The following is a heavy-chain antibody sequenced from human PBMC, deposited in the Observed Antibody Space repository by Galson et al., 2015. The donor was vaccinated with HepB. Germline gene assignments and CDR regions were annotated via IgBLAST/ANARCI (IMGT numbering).Heavy chain of an antibody. D-gene: IGHD3-10*01. V-gene: IGHV3-66*01. CDR2: MYCGGST. CDR3: ARDRMGSMVRRVIHY. Sequence: LRLSCAASGFTVRSNYMSWVRQAPGKGLEWVSVMYCGGSTYYADSVKGRFTISRDNSKNTLYLQMNSLKAEDTAVYYCARDRMGSMVRRVIHYWGQGTLVTVSS. CDR1: GFTVRSNY. J-gene: IGHJ4*02.